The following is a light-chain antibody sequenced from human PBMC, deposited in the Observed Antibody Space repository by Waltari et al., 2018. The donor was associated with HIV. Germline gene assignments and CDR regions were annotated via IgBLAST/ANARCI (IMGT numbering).Light chain of an antibody. Sequence: QSALTQPPSASGSPGQSVTTSCTGTSSDVGGSKYVSWYQQHPGKAPKLMIYEVNKRPSGVPDRFSGSKSANTASLTVSGLQADDEADYYCNSYAGSNNWVFGGGTKLTVL. CDR2: EVN. CDR3: NSYAGSNNWV. V-gene: IGLV2-8*01. CDR1: SSDVGGSKY. J-gene: IGLJ3*02.